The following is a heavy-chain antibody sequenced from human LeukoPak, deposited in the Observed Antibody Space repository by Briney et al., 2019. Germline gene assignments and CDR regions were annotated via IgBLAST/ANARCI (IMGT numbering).Heavy chain of an antibody. CDR1: GGSISGSNW. D-gene: IGHD6-19*01. Sequence: PSGTLSLTCAVSGGSISGSNWWSWVRQPPGKGLEWIGEIYHSGSTNYNPSLKSRVTISVDKSKNQFSLKLSSVTAADTAVYYCARVIAVAQYYYYGMDVWGQGTTVTVSS. CDR3: ARVIAVAQYYYYGMDV. V-gene: IGHV4-4*02. J-gene: IGHJ6*02. CDR2: IYHSGST.